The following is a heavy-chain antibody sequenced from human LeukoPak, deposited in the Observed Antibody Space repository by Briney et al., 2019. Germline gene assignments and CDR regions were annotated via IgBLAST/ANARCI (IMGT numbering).Heavy chain of an antibody. V-gene: IGHV4-61*01. CDR3: AASYDSSGYARTFVDY. J-gene: IGHJ4*02. CDR1: GGSVSSGSYY. D-gene: IGHD3-22*01. CDR2: IYYSGST. Sequence: SETLSLTCTVPGGSVSSGSYYWSWIRQPPGKGLEWIGYIYYSGSTNYNPSLKSRVTISVDTSKNQFSLQLNSVTPEDTAVYYCAASYDSSGYARTFVDYWGQGTLVTVSS.